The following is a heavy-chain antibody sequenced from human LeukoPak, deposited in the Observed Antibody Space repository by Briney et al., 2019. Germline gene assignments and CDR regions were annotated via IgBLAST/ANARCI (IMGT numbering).Heavy chain of an antibody. CDR3: AKDSRYSSSWYLFDY. D-gene: IGHD6-13*01. V-gene: IGHV3-23*01. Sequence: PGGSLRLSCAASGFTFSSDAMSWVRQAPGEGLEWVSVISGSGGSTYYADSVKGRFTISRDNSKNTLYLQMNSLRAEDTAVYYCAKDSRYSSSWYLFDYWGQGTLVTVSS. CDR1: GFTFSSDA. J-gene: IGHJ4*02. CDR2: ISGSGGST.